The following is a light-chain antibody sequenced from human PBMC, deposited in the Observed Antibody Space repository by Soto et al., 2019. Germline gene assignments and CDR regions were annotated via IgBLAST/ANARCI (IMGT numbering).Light chain of an antibody. V-gene: IGLV2-14*01. CDR2: EVS. J-gene: IGLJ1*01. Sequence: QWVLTHPGSWSGSPVQSISMSCTGTTSYVGGYNYVSWYQQHPGKVPKLLIHEVSNRPSGVSNRFSGSKSGNTASLTISGLQAEDQADYYRISTTSNISYVFGNGTXVTVL. CDR3: ISTTSNISYV. CDR1: TSYVGGYNY.